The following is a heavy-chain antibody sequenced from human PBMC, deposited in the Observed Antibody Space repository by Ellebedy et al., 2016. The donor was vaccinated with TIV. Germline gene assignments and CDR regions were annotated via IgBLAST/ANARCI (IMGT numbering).Heavy chain of an antibody. D-gene: IGHD1-20*01. J-gene: IGHJ4*02. CDR3: ARDNWNGLASDY. Sequence: GESLKISCAASGFTLSTYWMNWVRQAPGKGLEWVASMRQDGREEYYVDSVKGRFTISSDNARNSLYLQMTSLRAEDTAVYYCARDNWNGLASDYWGQGTLVTVSS. CDR1: GFTLSTYW. CDR2: MRQDGREE. V-gene: IGHV3-7*01.